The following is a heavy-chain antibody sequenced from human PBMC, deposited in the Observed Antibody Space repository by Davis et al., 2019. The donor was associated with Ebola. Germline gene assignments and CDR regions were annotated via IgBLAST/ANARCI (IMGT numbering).Heavy chain of an antibody. Sequence: PSETLSLTCSVSGDSLIDRRYSWGWIRQPPGKSLEWIGNIFYSGSTYYTPSLKSRVAMSIDVSKNQFSLVLTSATAADTAVYYCAREVGPPGLRAYYYYYMDVWGKGTTVTVSS. CDR3: AREVGPPGLRAYYYYYMDV. J-gene: IGHJ6*03. CDR1: GDSLIDRRYS. D-gene: IGHD2-15*01. V-gene: IGHV4-39*07. CDR2: IFYSGST.